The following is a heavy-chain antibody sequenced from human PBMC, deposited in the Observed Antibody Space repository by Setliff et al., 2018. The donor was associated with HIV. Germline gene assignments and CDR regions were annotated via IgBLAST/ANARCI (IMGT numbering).Heavy chain of an antibody. J-gene: IGHJ4*02. CDR1: GGSFSGYY. CDR3: ATKPMIRGKPFDN. CDR2: INHSGST. V-gene: IGHV4-34*01. Sequence: ETLSLTCAVYGGSFSGYYWIWIRQFPGKGLEWIGEINHSGSTNYNPSLKSRVTILVDASKNQFYLKLSSVTAADTAVYYCATKPMIRGKPFDNWGQGTLVTVSS. D-gene: IGHD3-10*01.